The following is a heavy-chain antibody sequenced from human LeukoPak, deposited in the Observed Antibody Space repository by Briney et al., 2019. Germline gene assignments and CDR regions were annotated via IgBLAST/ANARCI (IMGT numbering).Heavy chain of an antibody. V-gene: IGHV3-11*01. J-gene: IGHJ4*02. Sequence: GGSLRLSCEASGFTFSDYYMSWIRQAPGKGLEWVSYISSSGSTIYYADPVKGRFTISRDNAKNSLYLQMNSLRAEDTAVYYCARDGRIVPYYFDYWGQGTLVTVSS. CDR1: GFTFSDYY. CDR2: ISSSGSTI. D-gene: IGHD1-26*01. CDR3: ARDGRIVPYYFDY.